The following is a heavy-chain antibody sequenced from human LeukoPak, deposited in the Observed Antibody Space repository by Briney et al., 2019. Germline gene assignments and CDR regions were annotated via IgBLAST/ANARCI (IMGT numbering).Heavy chain of an antibody. D-gene: IGHD4-17*01. CDR3: AHRPGYGEDLIPIMTNWFDP. J-gene: IGHJ5*02. CDR1: GFSLSTSGVG. Sequence: ESGPTLVNPTQTLTLTCTFSGFSLSTSGVGVGWIRQPPGKALEWLALIYWNDDKRYSPSLKSRLTITKDTSKNQVVLTMTNMDPVDTATYYCAHRPGYGEDLIPIMTNWFDPWGQGTLVTVSS. CDR2: IYWNDDK. V-gene: IGHV2-5*01.